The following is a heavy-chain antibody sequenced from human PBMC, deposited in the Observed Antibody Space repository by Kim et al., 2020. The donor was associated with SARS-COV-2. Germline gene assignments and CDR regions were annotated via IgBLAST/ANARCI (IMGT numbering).Heavy chain of an antibody. J-gene: IGHJ4*02. Sequence: GGSLRLSCAASGFTFSSYGMHWVRQAPGKGLEWVAVIWYDGSNKYYADSVKGRFTISRDNSKNTLYLQMNSLRAEDTAVYYCARDSHLISYYVSGWYAYWGQGTLVTVSS. V-gene: IGHV3-33*01. CDR1: GFTFSSYG. CDR3: ARDSHLISYYVSGWYAY. D-gene: IGHD6-19*01. CDR2: IWYDGSNK.